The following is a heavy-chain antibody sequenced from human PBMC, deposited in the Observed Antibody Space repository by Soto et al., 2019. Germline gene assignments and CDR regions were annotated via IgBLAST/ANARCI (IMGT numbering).Heavy chain of an antibody. CDR2: ISFTVSTT. CDR3: AKSLRDIIPFDS. Sequence: PGGSLRLSCAASGFTFSHYVMSWVRQAPGKGLEWVSSISFTVSTTYYADSVTGRATISRDNSKNTLYLQMDSLRAGDTAVYYCAKSLRDIIPFDSWGRGALVTVSS. J-gene: IGHJ4*02. CDR1: GFTFSHYV. V-gene: IGHV3-23*01. D-gene: IGHD2-21*01.